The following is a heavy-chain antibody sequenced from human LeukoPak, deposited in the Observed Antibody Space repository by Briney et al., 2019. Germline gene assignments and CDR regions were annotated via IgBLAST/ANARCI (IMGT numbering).Heavy chain of an antibody. V-gene: IGHV1-69*05. CDR2: IVPIFGTA. J-gene: IGHJ6*03. CDR3: ARAEYSSSPSYYYYYMDV. CDR1: GGTFSSYA. D-gene: IGHD6-6*01. Sequence: SVKVSCKASGGTFSSYAISWVRQAPGQGLEWMGGIVPIFGTANYAQKFQGRVTITTDESTSTAYMELSSLRSEDTAVYYCARAEYSSSPSYYYYYMDVWGKGTTVTVSS.